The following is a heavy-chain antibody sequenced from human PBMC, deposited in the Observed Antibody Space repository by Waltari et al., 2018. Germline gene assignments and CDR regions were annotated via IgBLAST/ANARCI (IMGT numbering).Heavy chain of an antibody. V-gene: IGHV4-34*01. CDR1: GGSFSGYY. Sequence: QVQLQQWGAGLLKPSETLSLTCAVYGGSFSGYYWSWIRQPPGKGLDWIGEINHSGSTNYNPSLKSRVTISVDTSKNQFSLKLSSVTAADTAVYYCASTLGLRYYFDYWGQGTLVTVSS. CDR2: INHSGST. J-gene: IGHJ4*02. CDR3: ASTLGLRYYFDY. D-gene: IGHD3-16*01.